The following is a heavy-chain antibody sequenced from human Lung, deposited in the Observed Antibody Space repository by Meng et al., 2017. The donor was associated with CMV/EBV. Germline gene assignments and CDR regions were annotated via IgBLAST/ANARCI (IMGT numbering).Heavy chain of an antibody. Sequence: GGSLRLSCATSGFTFSGYEMNWVRQAPGKGLEWVSYISTRGTTIYYADSVKGRFTISRDNAKGSLFLQMNNLRVEDTAIYYCATYNGYSLFFDYWGQGALVTVSS. V-gene: IGHV3-48*03. CDR1: GFTFSGYE. CDR2: ISTRGTTI. D-gene: IGHD5-18*01. J-gene: IGHJ4*02. CDR3: ATYNGYSLFFDY.